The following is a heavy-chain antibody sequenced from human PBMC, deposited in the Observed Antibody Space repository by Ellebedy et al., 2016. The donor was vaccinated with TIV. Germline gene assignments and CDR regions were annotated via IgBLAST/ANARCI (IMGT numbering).Heavy chain of an antibody. CDR2: INHSGST. D-gene: IGHD6-13*01. CDR3: ASQRGIAAAGMS. J-gene: IGHJ5*02. V-gene: IGHV4-39*01. CDR1: GGSISSGDYY. Sequence: SETLSLXXTVSGGSISSGDYYWSWIRQPPGKGLEWIGEINHSGSTNYNPSLKSRVTISVDTSKNQFSLKLSSVTAADTAVYYCASQRGIAAAGMSWGQGTLVTVSS.